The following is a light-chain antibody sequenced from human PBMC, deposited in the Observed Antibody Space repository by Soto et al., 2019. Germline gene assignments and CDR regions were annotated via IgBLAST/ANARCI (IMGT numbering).Light chain of an antibody. CDR3: QQRSNWPLT. Sequence: EIVLTQSPATLSLSPGERATLSCRASESVSTYLAWYQQKPGQAPRLLMYDASNRVAGIPGRFSGSGSGTDFTLTISGLEPEDFAVYYCQQRSNWPLTLGGGTKVDIK. J-gene: IGKJ4*01. CDR2: DAS. CDR1: ESVSTY. V-gene: IGKV3-11*01.